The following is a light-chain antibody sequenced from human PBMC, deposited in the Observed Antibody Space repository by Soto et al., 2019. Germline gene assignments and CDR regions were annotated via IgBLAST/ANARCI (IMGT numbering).Light chain of an antibody. CDR2: SNN. CDR3: AAWDDSLNGLCV. Sequence: QSVLTQPPSASGTHGRRVTISCSGSSSKIGSNTVNWYQQLPGTAPKLLIYSNNQRPSGVPDRFSGSKSGTSASLAISGLQSEDEADYYCAAWDDSLNGLCVFGGGTNFTVL. J-gene: IGLJ3*02. CDR1: SSKIGSNT. V-gene: IGLV1-44*01.